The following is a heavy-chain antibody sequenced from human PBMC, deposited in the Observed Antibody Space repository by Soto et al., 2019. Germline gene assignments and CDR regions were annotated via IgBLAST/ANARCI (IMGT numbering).Heavy chain of an antibody. J-gene: IGHJ6*01. D-gene: IGHD6-13*01. CDR2: ISYDGSNK. Sequence: QVQLVESGGGVVQPGRSLRLSCAASGFTFSSYGMHWVRQAPGKGLEWVAVISYDGSNKYYADSVKGRFTISRDNSKNTLYLQMNSLRAEDTAVYYCAKIGVAAAGPDYYYGMDVWGQGTTVTVSS. CDR3: AKIGVAAAGPDYYYGMDV. CDR1: GFTFSSYG. V-gene: IGHV3-30*18.